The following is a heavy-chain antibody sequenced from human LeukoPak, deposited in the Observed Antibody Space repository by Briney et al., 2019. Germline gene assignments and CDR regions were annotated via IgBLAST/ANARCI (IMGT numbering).Heavy chain of an antibody. CDR2: IIPILGIA. V-gene: IGHV1-69*04. CDR3: ARGQSSNFWSGHPGDWFDP. D-gene: IGHD3-3*01. Sequence: SVKVSCKASGYTFTSYAISWVRQAPGQGLEWMRRIIPILGIANYAQKFQGRVTITADKSTSTAYMELSSLRSEDTAVYYCARGQSSNFWSGHPGDWFDPWGQGTLVTVSS. CDR1: GYTFTSYA. J-gene: IGHJ5*02.